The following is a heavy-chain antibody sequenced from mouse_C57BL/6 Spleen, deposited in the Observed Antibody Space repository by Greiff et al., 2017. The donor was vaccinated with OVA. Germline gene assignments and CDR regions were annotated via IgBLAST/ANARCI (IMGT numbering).Heavy chain of an antibody. Sequence: EVKLVESGAGLVKPVGSLKLSCAASGFTFSSYAMSWVRQTPEKRLEWVAYISSGGDYIYYADPVKGRFTISRDNARNTLYLQMSSLKSEDTAMYYCTRDRDYGSSYHFDYWGQGTTLTVSS. D-gene: IGHD1-1*01. CDR3: TRDRDYGSSYHFDY. CDR1: GFTFSSYA. CDR2: ISSGGDYI. J-gene: IGHJ2*01. V-gene: IGHV5-9-1*02.